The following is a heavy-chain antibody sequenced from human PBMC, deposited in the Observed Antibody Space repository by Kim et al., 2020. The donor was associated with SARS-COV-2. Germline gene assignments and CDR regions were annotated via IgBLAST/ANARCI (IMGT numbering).Heavy chain of an antibody. J-gene: IGHJ4*02. D-gene: IGHD2-2*01. CDR2: IFYTGSA. V-gene: IGHV4-39*02. CDR1: GHTISSKNYY. Sequence: SETLSLICTVSGHTISSKNYYWAWIRQPPGKGLEWIGNIFYTGSANYNPSLESRVAISVDTSKNQFSLNLSSVTAADTGVYYCARDYQLLAPDFWGQGT. CDR3: ARDYQLLAPDF.